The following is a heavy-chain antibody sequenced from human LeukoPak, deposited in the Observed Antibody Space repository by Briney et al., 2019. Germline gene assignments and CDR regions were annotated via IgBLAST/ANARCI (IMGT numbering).Heavy chain of an antibody. CDR2: ISAYNGDT. V-gene: IGHV1-18*01. J-gene: IGHJ6*03. D-gene: IGHD6-13*01. CDR1: GYTFTSYG. Sequence: GASVKVSCKASGYTFTSYGINWVRQAPGQGLEWMGWISAYNGDTNYAQKLQGRVTMTTDTSTSTAYMELRSLRSDDTAVYYCAIRLGYSSSWYSDYYYMDVWGKGTTVTISS. CDR3: AIRLGYSSSWYSDYYYMDV.